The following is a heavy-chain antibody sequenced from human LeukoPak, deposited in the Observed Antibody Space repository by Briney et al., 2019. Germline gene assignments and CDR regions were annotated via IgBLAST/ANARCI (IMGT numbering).Heavy chain of an antibody. J-gene: IGHJ4*02. V-gene: IGHV4-39*07. D-gene: IGHD3-22*01. CDR2: INHSGST. CDR3: ASPPDSSGYYYSY. CDR1: GGSISSSSYY. Sequence: SETLSLTCTVSGGSISSSSYYWGWIRQPPGKGLEWIGEINHSGSTNYNPSLKSRVTISVDTSKNQFSLKLSSVTAADTAVYYCASPPDSSGYYYSYWGQGTLVTVSS.